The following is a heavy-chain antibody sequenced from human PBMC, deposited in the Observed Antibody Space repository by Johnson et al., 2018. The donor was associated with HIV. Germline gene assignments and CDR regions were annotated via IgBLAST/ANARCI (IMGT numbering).Heavy chain of an antibody. CDR3: ANPTGSDAFDI. CDR2: ISYDGSNK. V-gene: IGHV3-30*18. CDR1: GFTFSSYG. Sequence: QVQLLESGGGLVKPGGSLRLSCAASGFTFSSYGMHWVRQAPGKGLEWVAVISYDGSNKYYADSLKGRFTISRDNSKNTLYLQMNSLRAEDTAVYYCANPTGSDAFDIWGQGTMVTVSS. J-gene: IGHJ3*02. D-gene: IGHD1-1*01.